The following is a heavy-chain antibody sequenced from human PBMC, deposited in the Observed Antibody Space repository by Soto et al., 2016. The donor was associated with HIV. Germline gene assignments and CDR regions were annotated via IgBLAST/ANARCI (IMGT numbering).Heavy chain of an antibody. V-gene: IGHV1-2*02. J-gene: IGHJ1*01. Sequence: QVQLVQSGTEVKKPGASVKVSCQTSGYTFTRYGINWLRQTPGQRPEWVGWINPDTGGTNNAQAFQGRITMTRDTSITTAYMELRGLRSDDTATYYCATASKFFGSGSGSPYAVWGQGTLVIVSS. D-gene: IGHD3-10*01. CDR1: GYTFTRYG. CDR3: ATASKFFGSGSGSPYAV. CDR2: INPDTGGT.